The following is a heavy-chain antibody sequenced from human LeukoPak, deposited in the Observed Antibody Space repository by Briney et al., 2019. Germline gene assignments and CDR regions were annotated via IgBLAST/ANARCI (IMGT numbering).Heavy chain of an antibody. CDR3: AKGVRAVAGTSWPN. D-gene: IGHD6-19*01. J-gene: IGHJ4*02. CDR1: GFTFSSYA. V-gene: IGHV3-23*01. Sequence: GGSLRLSCAASGFTFSSYAMSWVRQAPGKGLEWVSAISGSGGSTYFADSLKGRFTISRDNSKNTLYLQLNSQRAEDTAVYYCAKGVRAVAGTSWPNWGQGTLVTVSS. CDR2: ISGSGGST.